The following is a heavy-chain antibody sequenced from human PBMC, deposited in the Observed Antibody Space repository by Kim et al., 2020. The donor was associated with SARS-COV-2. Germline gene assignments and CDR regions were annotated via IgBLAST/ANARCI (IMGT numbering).Heavy chain of an antibody. Sequence: GGSLRLSCAASGFTFSRYAMHWVRQAPGKGLEWVAVISYDGENKYYAESVKGRFTISRDNSKNTLHVQMNSLRAEDTAVYYCARDEDFYGSGSHGYGMDVWGQGTTVIVSS. CDR2: ISYDGENK. CDR1: GFTFSRYA. D-gene: IGHD3-10*01. CDR3: ARDEDFYGSGSHGYGMDV. V-gene: IGHV3-30*04. J-gene: IGHJ6*02.